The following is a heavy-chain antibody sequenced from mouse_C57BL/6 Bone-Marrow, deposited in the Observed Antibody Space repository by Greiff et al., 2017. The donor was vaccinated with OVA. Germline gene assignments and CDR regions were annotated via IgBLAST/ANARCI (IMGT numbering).Heavy chain of an antibody. J-gene: IGHJ3*01. CDR1: GFTFSDYY. Sequence: EVKLMESEGGLVQPGSSMKLSCTASGFTFSDYYMAWVRQVPEKGLEWVANINYDGSSTYYLDSLKSRFIISRDNAKNILYLQMSSLKSEDTATYYCARDREKIGGLFAYWGQGTLVTVSA. CDR2: INYDGSST. CDR3: ARDREKIGGLFAY. D-gene: IGHD2-4*01. V-gene: IGHV5-16*01.